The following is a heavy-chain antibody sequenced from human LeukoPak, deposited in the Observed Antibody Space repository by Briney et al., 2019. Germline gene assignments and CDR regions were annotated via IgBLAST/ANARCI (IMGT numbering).Heavy chain of an antibody. V-gene: IGHV3-30*04. CDR3: ARDPSRLLNGGRLDY. CDR2: ISYDGRTT. D-gene: IGHD7-27*01. J-gene: IGHJ4*02. Sequence: GRSLRLSCVASEFTFSSYAMHWVRQAPGKGLGWVSVISYDGRTTYLSDSVKGRFSTSRDNSKNTVNLQMNSLRDEDTAVYYCARDPSRLLNGGRLDYWGQGTLVTVSS. CDR1: EFTFSSYA.